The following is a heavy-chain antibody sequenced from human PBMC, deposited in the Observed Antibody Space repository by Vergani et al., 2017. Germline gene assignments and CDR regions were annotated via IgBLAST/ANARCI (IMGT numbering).Heavy chain of an antibody. V-gene: IGHV1-69*13. CDR1: GGTFSSIS. CDR3: ARSSGYYSYYFDF. J-gene: IGHJ4*02. D-gene: IGHD3-22*01. Sequence: QGQLAQSGAEVKKPGSSVKVSCKASGGTFSSISISWVRQAPGQGLEWMGRIISIFGTTSYAQKFQGRVTILADESTSTAYMELSSLRSEDTAVYYCARSSGYYSYYFDFCWRGTLVTVSS. CDR2: IISIFGTT.